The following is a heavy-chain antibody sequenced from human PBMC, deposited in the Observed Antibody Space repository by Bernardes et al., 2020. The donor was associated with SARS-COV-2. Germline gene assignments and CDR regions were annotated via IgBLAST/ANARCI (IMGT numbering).Heavy chain of an antibody. CDR3: ARGGLGTAVPHYGMDV. CDR2: INSDGSST. CDR1: GFTFSSYW. J-gene: IGHJ6*02. D-gene: IGHD6-19*01. V-gene: IGHV3-74*01. Sequence: GGSLRLSCAASGFTFSSYWMHWVRQAPGKGLVWVSRINSDGSSTSYADSVKGRFTISRDNAKNTLYLQMNSLRAEDTAVYYCARGGLGTAVPHYGMDVWGQGTTVTVSS.